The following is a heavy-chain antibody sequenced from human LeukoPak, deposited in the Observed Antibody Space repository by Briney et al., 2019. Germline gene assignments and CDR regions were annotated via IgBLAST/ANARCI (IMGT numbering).Heavy chain of an antibody. D-gene: IGHD3-9*01. CDR2: ISSNGGST. CDR3: VKGGYDILTGYTSFDY. Sequence: GGSLRHSCSASGFTFSSYAMHWVRQAPGKGLEYVSAISSNGGSTYYADSVKGRFTISRDNSKNTLYLQMSSLRAEDTAVYYCVKGGYDILTGYTSFDYWGQGTLVTVSS. J-gene: IGHJ4*02. CDR1: GFTFSSYA. V-gene: IGHV3-64D*06.